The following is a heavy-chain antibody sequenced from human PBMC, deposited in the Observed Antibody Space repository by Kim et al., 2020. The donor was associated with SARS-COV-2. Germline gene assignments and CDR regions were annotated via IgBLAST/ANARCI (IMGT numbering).Heavy chain of an antibody. CDR1: GGSFSGYY. D-gene: IGHD4-17*01. CDR3: ARAPTVTSFDY. CDR2: INHSGST. Sequence: SETLSLTCAVYGGSFSGYYWSWIRQPPGKGLEWIGEINHSGSTNYNPSLKSRVTISVDTSKNQFSLKLSSATAADTAVYYCARAPTVTSFDYWGQGTLVTVSS. V-gene: IGHV4-34*01. J-gene: IGHJ4*02.